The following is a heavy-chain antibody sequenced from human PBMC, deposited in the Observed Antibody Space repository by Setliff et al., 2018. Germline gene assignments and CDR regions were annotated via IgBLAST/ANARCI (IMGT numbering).Heavy chain of an antibody. CDR1: GGSFDSDV. Sequence: SVKVSCKASGGSFDSDVITWVRQAPGQGLEWMGRLIPILGTTNYAESFQGRVLITADRSTNTVQMQVSSLRSEDTAVYYCARELRSPFWHIDYWGQGTLVTVSS. D-gene: IGHD3-16*01. V-gene: IGHV1-69*13. CDR3: ARELRSPFWHIDY. J-gene: IGHJ4*02. CDR2: LIPILGTT.